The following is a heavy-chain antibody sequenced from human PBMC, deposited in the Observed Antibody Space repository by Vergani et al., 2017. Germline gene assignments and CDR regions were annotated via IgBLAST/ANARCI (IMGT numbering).Heavy chain of an antibody. J-gene: IGHJ4*02. CDR1: GFALNRHA. D-gene: IGHD2-2*02. CDR3: VRDRGLXAGGRCYTEAWDY. V-gene: IGHV3-30-3*01. Sequence: QVQLVESGGGVVQPGTSLSLSCVVSGFALNRHAMYWVRQAPGKGLEWVVGISFDGTNEYYPDLVKGRFTISRDIAKNTLYLQVRSLRLEDTGVYHCVRDRGLXAGGRCYTEAWDYWGQGTTVTVSS. CDR2: ISFDGTNE.